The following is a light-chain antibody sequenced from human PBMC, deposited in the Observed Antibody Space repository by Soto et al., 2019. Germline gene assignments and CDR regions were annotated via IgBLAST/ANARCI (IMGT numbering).Light chain of an antibody. CDR1: SSDVGAYIY. CDR3: SIYAGGNNVI. Sequence: QSVLTQPPSASGSPGQSVTISCTGTSSDVGAYIYVSWYQQHPGKAPKLVIYEITKRPSGVADRFSGSRSGNSASLTVSGLQVEDEADYYCSIYAGGNNVIFGGGTKVTVL. J-gene: IGLJ2*01. CDR2: EIT. V-gene: IGLV2-8*01.